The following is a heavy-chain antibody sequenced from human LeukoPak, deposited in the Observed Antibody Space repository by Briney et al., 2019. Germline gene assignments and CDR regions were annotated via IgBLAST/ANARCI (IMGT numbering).Heavy chain of an antibody. V-gene: IGHV4-59*01. CDR2: FHNSGTS. CDR3: TRGAGWLIDY. CDR1: DDSISDYY. J-gene: IGHJ4*02. D-gene: IGHD3-16*01. Sequence: SSETLSLTCTVSDDSISDYYRGWIRQPPGKGLEWIGYFHNSGTSTYNPSLKSRVTISADTSKNQFSLKLNSLTTADTAVYYCTRGAGWLIDYWGQGILVTVSS.